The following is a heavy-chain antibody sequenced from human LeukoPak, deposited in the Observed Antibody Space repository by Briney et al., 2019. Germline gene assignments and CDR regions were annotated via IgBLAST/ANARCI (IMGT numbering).Heavy chain of an antibody. V-gene: IGHV3-30*18. Sequence: GGSLRLSCAASGFTFSSHGMHWVRQAPGKGLEWVALMSYDGTNKAYADSVKGRFTISRDNSKNTLYLEMNNLRAEDTAVYYCAKRGYCSGGRCYSFHFDYWGQGTLVTVSS. CDR1: GFTFSSHG. D-gene: IGHD2-15*01. CDR3: AKRGYCSGGRCYSFHFDY. CDR2: MSYDGTNK. J-gene: IGHJ4*02.